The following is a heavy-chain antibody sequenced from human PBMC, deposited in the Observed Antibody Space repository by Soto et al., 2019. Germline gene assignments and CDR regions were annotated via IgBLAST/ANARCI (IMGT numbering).Heavy chain of an antibody. V-gene: IGHV4-59*01. Sequence: QVQLQESGPGLVKPSETLSLTCTVSGGSISSYYWSWIRQPPGKGLEWIGYIYYSGSTNYNPSLKRRVTISVDTSKNQFSLELSSVTAADTAVYYCAREYSSSSGYYYYYMDVWGKGTTVTVSS. CDR3: AREYSSSSGYYYYYMDV. J-gene: IGHJ6*03. D-gene: IGHD6-6*01. CDR2: IYYSGST. CDR1: GGSISSYY.